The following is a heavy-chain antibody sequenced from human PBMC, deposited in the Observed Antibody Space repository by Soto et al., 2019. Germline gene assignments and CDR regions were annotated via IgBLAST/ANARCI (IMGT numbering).Heavy chain of an antibody. V-gene: IGHV3-74*01. CDR2: INSDGSIT. CDR1: GFTFSTYW. CDR3: ARSTGQNYFDY. J-gene: IGHJ4*02. Sequence: EVQLVESGGGLVQPGGSLRLSCAASGFTFSTYWMHWVRQAPGTGLVWVSRINSDGSITNYADSVKGRFSISRDNAKNTLYLQMNSLRAEDTAVYYFARSTGQNYFDYWGQGTLVTVSS.